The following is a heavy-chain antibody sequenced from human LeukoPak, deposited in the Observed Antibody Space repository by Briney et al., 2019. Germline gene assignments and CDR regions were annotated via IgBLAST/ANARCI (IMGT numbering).Heavy chain of an antibody. Sequence: HPGGSLRLSCAASGFTFSSYWMHWVRQAPGKGLVWVSRINSDGSSTSYADSVKGRFTISRDNAKNTLYLQMSSLGAEDTAVYYCAREGATDWYFHLWGRGTLVTVSS. CDR3: AREGATDWYFHL. J-gene: IGHJ2*01. CDR1: GFTFSSYW. V-gene: IGHV3-74*01. CDR2: INSDGSST. D-gene: IGHD5-12*01.